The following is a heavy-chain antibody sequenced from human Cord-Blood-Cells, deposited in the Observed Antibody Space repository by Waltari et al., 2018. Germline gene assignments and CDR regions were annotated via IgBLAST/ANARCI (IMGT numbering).Heavy chain of an antibody. D-gene: IGHD1-26*01. CDR2: INHSGST. J-gene: IGHJ4*02. CDR3: ARGIVGATNRDFDY. CDR1: GGSFSGYY. Sequence: QVQLQQWGAGLLKPSETLSLTCAVYGGSFSGYYWRWIRQPPGKGLEWIGEINHSGSTNYTPSLKSRVTISVDTSKNQFSLKLSSVTAADTAVYYCARGIVGATNRDFDYWGQGTLVTVSS. V-gene: IGHV4-34*01.